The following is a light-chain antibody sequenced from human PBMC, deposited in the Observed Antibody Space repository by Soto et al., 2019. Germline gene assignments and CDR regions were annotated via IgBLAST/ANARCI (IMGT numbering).Light chain of an antibody. CDR3: QQYNSWPPWT. CDR1: QSVSSN. CDR2: GAS. V-gene: IGKV3-15*01. J-gene: IGKJ1*01. Sequence: EIVMTQSPATLSVSPGEKATLSCRASQSVSSNLAWYQQKPGQAPRLLIYGASTRATGIPATFSGIGSGTEFCLTISSLEFEDFAVYYCQQYNSWPPWTFGRGTKV.